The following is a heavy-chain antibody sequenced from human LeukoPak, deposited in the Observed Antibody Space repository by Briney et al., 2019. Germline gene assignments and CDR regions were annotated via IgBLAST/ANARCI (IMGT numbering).Heavy chain of an antibody. CDR3: ARTRWIAVAGTDYFDY. V-gene: IGHV4-61*02. D-gene: IGHD6-19*01. CDR2: IYTSGST. Sequence: SETLSLTCTVSGGSIRSGSYYWSWIRRPAGKGLEWIGRIYTSGSTNYNPSLKSRVTISVDTSKNQFSLKLSSVTAADTAVYYCARTRWIAVAGTDYFDYWGQGTLVTVSS. CDR1: GGSIRSGSYY. J-gene: IGHJ4*02.